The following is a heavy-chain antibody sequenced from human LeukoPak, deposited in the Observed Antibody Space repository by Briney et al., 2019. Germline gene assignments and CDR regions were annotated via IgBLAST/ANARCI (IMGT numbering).Heavy chain of an antibody. V-gene: IGHV3-21*04. D-gene: IGHD3-10*01. Sequence: GGSLRLSCAASGFTFSSYSMIWVRQAPGKGLEWVSSISSSSGYIYYSDSVKGRFTISRDSSKNTLYLQMNSLRAEDTAIYYCAKLSVWDGSGSYDYWGQGTLVTVSS. CDR1: GFTFSSYS. J-gene: IGHJ4*02. CDR2: ISSSSGYI. CDR3: AKLSVWDGSGSYDY.